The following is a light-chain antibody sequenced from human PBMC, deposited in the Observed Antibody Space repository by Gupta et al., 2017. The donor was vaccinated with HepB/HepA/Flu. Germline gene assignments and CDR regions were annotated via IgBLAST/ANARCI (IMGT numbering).Light chain of an antibody. J-gene: IGKJ2*01. V-gene: IGKV3-11*01. Sequence: EIVLTKSPATLPLSPGERATLSCRASQRVSIYLAWYQQKPGQAPRLLISDASNRATGIPARFSGSGSGSDFTLTISNLEPEDFALYYCQQRSNLYTFGQGTKLEIK. CDR1: QRVSIY. CDR2: DAS. CDR3: QQRSNLYT.